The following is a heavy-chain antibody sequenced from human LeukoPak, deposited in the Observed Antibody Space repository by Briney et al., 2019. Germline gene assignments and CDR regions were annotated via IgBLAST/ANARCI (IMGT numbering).Heavy chain of an antibody. CDR3: AKGFYDNSASGVFDI. CDR2: IKQDGSEK. V-gene: IGHV3-7*05. CDR1: GFTFSSYW. Sequence: GGSLRLSCAASGFTFSSYWMSWVRQAPGKGLEWVANIKQDGSEKYYVGSVKGRFTISRDNAKNSLYLQMNSLRAEDTAVYYCAKGFYDNSASGVFDIWGQGTMVTVSS. J-gene: IGHJ3*02. D-gene: IGHD3-22*01.